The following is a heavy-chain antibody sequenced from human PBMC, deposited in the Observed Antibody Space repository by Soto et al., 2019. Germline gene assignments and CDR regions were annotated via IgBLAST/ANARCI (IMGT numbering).Heavy chain of an antibody. Sequence: ASVKVSCKASGGTFSSYATSWVRQAPGQGLEWMGGIIPIFGTANYAQKFQGRVTITADESTSTAYMELSSLRSEDTAVYYCARDGFVVVVPAAIEEYYYYGMDVWGQGTTVTVSS. J-gene: IGHJ6*02. D-gene: IGHD2-2*01. CDR3: ARDGFVVVVPAAIEEYYYYGMDV. CDR2: IIPIFGTA. CDR1: GGTFSSYA. V-gene: IGHV1-69*13.